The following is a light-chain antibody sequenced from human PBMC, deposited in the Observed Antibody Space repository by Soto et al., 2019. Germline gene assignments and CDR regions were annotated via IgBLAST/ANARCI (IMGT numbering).Light chain of an antibody. V-gene: IGKV3-20*01. CDR3: QQYGNSPMT. Sequence: EIVLTQSPGTLSLSPGERATLSCRASQSVGSSYLAWYQQKPGQAPRLLIYGTSSRATGIPDRFSGSGSGSDFTLSISRLEPEDFAVYYCQQYGNSPMTFGQGTKVEI. J-gene: IGKJ1*01. CDR2: GTS. CDR1: QSVGSSY.